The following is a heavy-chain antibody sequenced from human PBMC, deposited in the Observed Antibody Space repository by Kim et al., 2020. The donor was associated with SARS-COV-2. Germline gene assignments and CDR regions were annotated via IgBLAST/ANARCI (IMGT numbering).Heavy chain of an antibody. V-gene: IGHV3-21*01. J-gene: IGHJ4*02. CDR2: ISSSSSYI. CDR1: GFTFSSYS. Sequence: GGSLRLSCAASGFTFSSYSMNWVRQAPGKGLEWVSSISSSSSYIYYADSVEGRFTISRDNAKNSLYLQMNSLRAEATAVYYCARGLRYSGSYRGIDYWGQGTLVTVSS. CDR3: ARGLRYSGSYRGIDY. D-gene: IGHD1-26*01.